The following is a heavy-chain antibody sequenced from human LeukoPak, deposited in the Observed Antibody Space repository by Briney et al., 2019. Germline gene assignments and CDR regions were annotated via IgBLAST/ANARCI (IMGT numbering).Heavy chain of an antibody. CDR2: ISGSGGNT. Sequence: GGSLRLSCAASGFTFSSYAMSWVRQAPGKGLEWVSAISGSGGNTYYADSVKGRFTISRDNSKNTLYLQVNSLRSEDTAVYYCAKDGDFRSGFNWFDPWGQGTLVTVSS. J-gene: IGHJ5*02. D-gene: IGHD3-3*01. CDR1: GFTFSSYA. CDR3: AKDGDFRSGFNWFDP. V-gene: IGHV3-23*01.